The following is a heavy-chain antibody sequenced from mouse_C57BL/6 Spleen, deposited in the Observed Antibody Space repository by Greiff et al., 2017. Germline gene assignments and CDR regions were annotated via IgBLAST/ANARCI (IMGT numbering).Heavy chain of an antibody. Sequence: QVHVKQSGAELVKPGASVKLSCKASGYTFTEYTIHWVKQRSGQGLEWIGWFYPGSGSKKYNEKFKDKATLTADKSSSTVYMELSRLTSEDSAVYFCARHEVSLYGSSSAWFAYWGQGTLVTVSA. CDR2: FYPGSGSK. J-gene: IGHJ3*01. CDR1: GYTFTEYT. V-gene: IGHV1-62-2*01. D-gene: IGHD1-1*01. CDR3: ARHEVSLYGSSSAWFAY.